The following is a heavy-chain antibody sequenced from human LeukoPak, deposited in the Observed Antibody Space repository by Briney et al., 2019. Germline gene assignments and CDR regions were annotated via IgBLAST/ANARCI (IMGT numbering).Heavy chain of an antibody. CDR3: ARQEGVVNPDY. CDR1: GGSISSSSYY. J-gene: IGHJ4*02. Sequence: SETLSLTCAVSGGSISSSSYYRGWIRQPPGKGLEWLGSIYYSGSTYYNPSLKSRVTISVDTSKNQFSLKLSSVTAADTAVYYCARQEGVVNPDYWGQGTLVTVSS. D-gene: IGHD3-3*01. V-gene: IGHV4-39*01. CDR2: IYYSGST.